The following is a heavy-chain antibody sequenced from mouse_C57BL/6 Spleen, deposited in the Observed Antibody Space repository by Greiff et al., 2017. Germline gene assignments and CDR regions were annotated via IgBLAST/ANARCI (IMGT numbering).Heavy chain of an antibody. V-gene: IGHV1-5*01. Sequence: VQLQQSGTVLARPGASVKMSCKTSGYTFTSYWMHWVKQRPGQGLEWIGAIYPGNSDTSYNQKFKGKAKLTAVTSASTAYMELSSLTNEDSAVYYCTRWVDYSYYYAMDYWGQGTSVTVSS. CDR2: IYPGNSDT. CDR1: GYTFTSYW. CDR3: TRWVDYSYYYAMDY. D-gene: IGHD1-1*01. J-gene: IGHJ4*01.